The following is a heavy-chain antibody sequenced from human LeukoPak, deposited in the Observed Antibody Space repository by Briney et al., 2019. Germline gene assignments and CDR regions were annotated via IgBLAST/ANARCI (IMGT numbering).Heavy chain of an antibody. Sequence: PGRSLRLSCAASGFTFSSYGMHWVRQAPGKGLEWVAVISYDGSNKYYADSVKGRFTISRDNSKNTLYLQMNSLRAEDTAVYYCAKGSAGYGSQAFDYWGQGTLVTVSS. CDR3: AKGSAGYGSQAFDY. D-gene: IGHD3-10*01. V-gene: IGHV3-30*18. CDR1: GFTFSSYG. J-gene: IGHJ4*02. CDR2: ISYDGSNK.